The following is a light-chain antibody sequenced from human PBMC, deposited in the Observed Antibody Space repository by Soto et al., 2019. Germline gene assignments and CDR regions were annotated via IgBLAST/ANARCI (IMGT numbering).Light chain of an antibody. CDR2: DVS. V-gene: IGLV2-8*01. CDR3: SSYGGANPVV. Sequence: QSALTQPPSASGSPGQSVTISCTGTSRDVGGYNYVSWYQQHPGKAPKLMIFDVSLRPSGVPDRFSGSKSGNTASLTVSGLQVEDEADYYCSSYGGANPVVFGGGTKLTV. CDR1: SRDVGGYNY. J-gene: IGLJ3*02.